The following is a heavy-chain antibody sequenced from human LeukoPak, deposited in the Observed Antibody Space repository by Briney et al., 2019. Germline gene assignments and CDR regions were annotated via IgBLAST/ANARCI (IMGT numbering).Heavy chain of an antibody. CDR2: ISSSGSTI. D-gene: IGHD3-10*01. CDR3: AVYGSGFDP. Sequence: PGGSLRLSCAASGFTFSSYSMNWVRQAPGKGLEWVSYISSSGSTIYYADSVKGRFTISRDNAKNSLYLRMNSLRAEDTAVYYCAVYGSGFDPWGQGTLVTVSS. V-gene: IGHV3-48*04. J-gene: IGHJ5*02. CDR1: GFTFSSYS.